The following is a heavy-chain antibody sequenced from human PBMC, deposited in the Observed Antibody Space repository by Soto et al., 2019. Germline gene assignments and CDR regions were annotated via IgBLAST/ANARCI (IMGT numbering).Heavy chain of an antibody. J-gene: IGHJ4*02. CDR1: GGTFSSYR. D-gene: IGHD6-13*01. Sequence: SAKFSCKASGGTFSSYRINWVRQAPGLGLEWVGGIVHIYLTADYAQKFQGRVTITWDESARTSYMELRSLKSQDPAVYYCVRDSGATLSSSWGQGTLATV. CDR3: VRDSGATLSSS. V-gene: IGHV1-69*13. CDR2: IVHIYLTA.